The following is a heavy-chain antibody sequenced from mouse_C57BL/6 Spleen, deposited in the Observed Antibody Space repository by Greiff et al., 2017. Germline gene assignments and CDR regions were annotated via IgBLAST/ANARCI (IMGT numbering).Heavy chain of an antibody. Sequence: QVQLQQSGAELMKPGASVKLSCKATGFTFTGYWIEWVKQRPGHGLEWIGEILPGSGSTNYNVKFQGKATFTADTSSNTAYMQLSSLTTEDSAICFCSREKDYYGSSCEYLDVWGTGTTVTVSS. CDR2: ILPGSGST. CDR3: SREKDYYGSSCEYLDV. J-gene: IGHJ1*03. V-gene: IGHV1-9*01. D-gene: IGHD1-1*01. CDR1: GFTFTGYW.